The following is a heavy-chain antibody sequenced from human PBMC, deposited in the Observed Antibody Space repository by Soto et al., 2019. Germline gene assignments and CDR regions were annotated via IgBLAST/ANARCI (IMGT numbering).Heavy chain of an antibody. CDR3: ARIYCSGIGCYPY. CDR1: GFTLTTDA. J-gene: IGHJ4*02. D-gene: IGHD2-15*01. V-gene: IGHV3-23*01. CDR2: ISGSGGST. Sequence: LRLSCVASGFTLTTDAMSWVRQAPGKGLEWVSSISGSGGSTYYADSVKGRFTISRDNSKNTLYLRLNSLSVEDTAVYFCARIYCSGIGCYPYWGQGTLVTVSS.